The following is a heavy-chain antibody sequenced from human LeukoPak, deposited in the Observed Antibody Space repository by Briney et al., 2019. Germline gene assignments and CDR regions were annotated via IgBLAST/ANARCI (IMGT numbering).Heavy chain of an antibody. V-gene: IGHV3-74*01. Sequence: PGGSLRLSCAASGFTFSTYWMHWVRQAPGKGLVWVSRINSDGSDTIYADSVKGRFTISRDSAKNTLFLQMTSLRAEDTAVYFCATDTSGYFKYWGRGTLVTVSS. CDR3: ATDTSGYFKY. CDR2: INSDGSDT. J-gene: IGHJ4*02. CDR1: GFTFSTYW. D-gene: IGHD3-22*01.